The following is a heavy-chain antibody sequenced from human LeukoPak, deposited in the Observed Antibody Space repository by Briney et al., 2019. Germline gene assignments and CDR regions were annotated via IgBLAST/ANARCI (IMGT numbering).Heavy chain of an antibody. CDR3: ARGPRSSGWIEDP. D-gene: IGHD6-19*01. J-gene: IGHJ5*02. V-gene: IGHV1-46*01. CDR2: INPSGGRP. Sequence: ASLKVSCKASGYTFTTYYMHWVRHAPGQGLEWMVIINPSGGRPSNAQKFQGRVTMTRDTSTSTVYIEMSSLRSEDTAVYYCARGPRSSGWIEDPWGQGKLVTVSS. CDR1: GYTFTTYY.